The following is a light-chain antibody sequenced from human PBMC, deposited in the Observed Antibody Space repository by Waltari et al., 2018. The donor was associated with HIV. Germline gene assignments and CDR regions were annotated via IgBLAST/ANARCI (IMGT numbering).Light chain of an antibody. J-gene: IGLJ2*01. V-gene: IGLV2-14*01. CDR1: GSAVGGSNY. CDR2: EVR. CDR3: SSYTDTTTLGVV. Sequence: QPALTQPASVSGSPGQSITISCTGTGSAVGGSNYVSWYQQRPGAAPNIRLYEVRNRPSGISSRFSGSKSGNTASLTISGLQAEDEADYYCSSYTDTTTLGVVFGGGTKLTVL.